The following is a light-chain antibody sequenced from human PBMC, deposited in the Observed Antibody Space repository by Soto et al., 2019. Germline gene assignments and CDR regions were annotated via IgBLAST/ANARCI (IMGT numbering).Light chain of an antibody. CDR3: QQYNSYSGT. Sequence: DIPMTQSPSTVPASVGALVSIPCRASPSISRWLAWYQQKPGKAPKLLIYKASSLESGVPSRFSGSGSGTEFTLTINSLQPDDFASYYCQQYNSYSGTFGQGTKVEVK. V-gene: IGKV1-5*03. CDR2: KAS. J-gene: IGKJ1*01. CDR1: PSISRW.